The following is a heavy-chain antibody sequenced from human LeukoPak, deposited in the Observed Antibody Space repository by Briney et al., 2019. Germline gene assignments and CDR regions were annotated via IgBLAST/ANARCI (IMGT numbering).Heavy chain of an antibody. CDR2: FDPEDGET. V-gene: IGHV1-24*01. CDR3: ATSIPPNDAFDI. D-gene: IGHD2-21*01. CDR1: GYTLTELS. J-gene: IGHJ3*02. Sequence: ASVKVSCKVSGYTLTELSIHWVRQAPGKGLEWMGGFDPEDGETIYAQKFQGRVTMTEDTSTDTAYMEPSSLRSEDTAVYYCATSIPPNDAFDIWGQGTMVTVSS.